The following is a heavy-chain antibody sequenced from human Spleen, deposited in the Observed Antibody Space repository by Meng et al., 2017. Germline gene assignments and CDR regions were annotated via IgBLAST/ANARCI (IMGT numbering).Heavy chain of an antibody. V-gene: IGHV4-39*01. Sequence: QLQLQESGPGLAKPSETLSRTCTVSGGSISSSGYYWAWVRQPPGEGLEWIGSVVYSGTTYYTSSLKSRVSISVDTSKNQFSLKLSSVTAADTAVYYCARHHHSPTFDYWGQGTLVTVSS. D-gene: IGHD1-14*01. J-gene: IGHJ4*02. CDR2: VVYSGTT. CDR1: GGSISSSGYY. CDR3: ARHHHSPTFDY.